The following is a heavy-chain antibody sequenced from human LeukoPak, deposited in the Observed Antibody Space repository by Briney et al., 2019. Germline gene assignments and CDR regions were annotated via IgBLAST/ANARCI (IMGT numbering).Heavy chain of an antibody. V-gene: IGHV4-39*07. CDR1: GGSISSSSYY. CDR2: IYYSGST. CDR3: AREMDGYNYHPIDY. J-gene: IGHJ4*02. Sequence: SETLSLTCTVSGGSISSSSYYWGWIRQPPGKGLEWIESIYYSGSTYYNPSLKSRVTISVDTSKNQFSLKLSSVTAADTAVYYCAREMDGYNYHPIDYWGQGTLVTVSS. D-gene: IGHD5-24*01.